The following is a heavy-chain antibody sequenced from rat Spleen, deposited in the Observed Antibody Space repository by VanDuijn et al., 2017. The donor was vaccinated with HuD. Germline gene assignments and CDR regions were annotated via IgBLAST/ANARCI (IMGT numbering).Heavy chain of an antibody. CDR1: GFTFSNYY. V-gene: IGHV5S23*01. CDR3: ARCFDL. CDR2: ITNSGGST. Sequence: EVQLVESGGGLVQPGRSLKLSCAASGFTFSNYYMAWVRQAPTKGLEWVASITNSGGSTYYRDSVRGRFSISRDNARSTLYLQMDSLRSEDTATYYCARCFDLWGQGVMVTVSS. J-gene: IGHJ2*01.